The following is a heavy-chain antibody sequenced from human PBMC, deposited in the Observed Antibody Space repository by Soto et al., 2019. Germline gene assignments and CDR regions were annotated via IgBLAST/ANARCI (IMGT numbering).Heavy chain of an antibody. CDR3: TSRPSGMTYHAVFDF. J-gene: IGHJ4*02. CDR2: IKPDGSET. Sequence: CGSLRLSCAASGLTFSGHWMTWVRQTPGEGLQWVAAIKPDGSETFYVDSVKGRFTISRDNARNSLFLQMDSLRAEDTAVYYCTSRPSGMTYHAVFDFWGQGTLVTVSS. CDR1: GLTFSGHW. V-gene: IGHV3-7*03. D-gene: IGHD2-21*02.